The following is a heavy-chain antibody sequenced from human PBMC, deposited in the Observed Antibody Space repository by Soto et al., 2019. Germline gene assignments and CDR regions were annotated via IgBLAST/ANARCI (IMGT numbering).Heavy chain of an antibody. J-gene: IGHJ4*02. D-gene: IGHD6-6*01. CDR2: ISAYNGNT. CDR1: GYTFTSYG. Sequence: ASVKVSCKASGYTFTSYGISWVRQAPGQGLEWMGWISAYNGNTNYAQKLQGRVTMTTDTSTSTAYMELRSLRSDDTAVYYCARDPGPYSSSPGTLDYWGQGTLVTVSS. CDR3: ARDPGPYSSSPGTLDY. V-gene: IGHV1-18*01.